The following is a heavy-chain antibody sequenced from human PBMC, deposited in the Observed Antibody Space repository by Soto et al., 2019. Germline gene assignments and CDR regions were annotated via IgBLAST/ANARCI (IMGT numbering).Heavy chain of an antibody. CDR3: AKVVQMATVRGYFDY. J-gene: IGHJ4*01. Sequence: GGSLRLSCAASGFIFRGYGMSWVRQAPGKGLEWVAAMNGDGGSTYYADSVKGRFTISRDNSKNTRDLQMNSLRDEDTAVYYCAKVVQMATVRGYFDYCGHGTLVTVS. CDR2: MNGDGGST. D-gene: IGHD4-4*01. V-gene: IGHV3-23*01. CDR1: GFIFRGYG.